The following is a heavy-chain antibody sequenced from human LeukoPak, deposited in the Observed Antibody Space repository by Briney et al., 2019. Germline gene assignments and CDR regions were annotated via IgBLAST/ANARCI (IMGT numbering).Heavy chain of an antibody. D-gene: IGHD6-19*01. CDR2: IYYSGST. CDR1: GGSISSGGYY. Sequence: SETLSLTCTVSGGSISSGGYYWSWIRQHPGKGLEWIGYIYYSGSTYYNPSLKSRVTISVDTSKNQFSLKLRSVTAADTAVYYCTRGAFVGYSSGWADYWGQGILVTVSS. CDR3: TRGAFVGYSSGWADY. V-gene: IGHV4-31*03. J-gene: IGHJ4*02.